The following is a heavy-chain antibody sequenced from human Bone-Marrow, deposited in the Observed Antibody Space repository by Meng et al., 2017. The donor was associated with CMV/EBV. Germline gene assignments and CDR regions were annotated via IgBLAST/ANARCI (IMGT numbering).Heavy chain of an antibody. V-gene: IGHV3-7*01. D-gene: IGHD1-26*01. CDR1: GFTFSSYW. CDR3: HSGSYYGFDY. CDR2: IKQDGSEK. Sequence: GESLKISCAASGFTFSSYWMSWVRQAPGKGLEWVANIKQDGSEKYYVDSVKGRFTISRDNAKNSLYLQMNSLRAEDTAVYYCHSGSYYGFDYWGQGTLVTVSS. J-gene: IGHJ4*02.